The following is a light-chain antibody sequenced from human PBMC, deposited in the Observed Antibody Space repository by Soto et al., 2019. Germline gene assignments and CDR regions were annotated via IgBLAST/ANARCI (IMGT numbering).Light chain of an antibody. V-gene: IGKV3-20*01. Sequence: EFVLTQSPGTLSLSPGERATLSCRASQTVRNNYLAWYQQKPGQAPRLLIYDASSRATGIPDRFSGSGSGTDFTLTISRLEPEDFAVYYCQQYGTSPFGQGTRLEIK. CDR2: DAS. CDR1: QTVRNNY. J-gene: IGKJ5*01. CDR3: QQYGTSP.